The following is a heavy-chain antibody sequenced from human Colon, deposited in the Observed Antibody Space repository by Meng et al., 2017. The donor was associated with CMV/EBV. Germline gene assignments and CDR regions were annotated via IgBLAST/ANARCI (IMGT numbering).Heavy chain of an antibody. J-gene: IGHJ4*02. CDR2: IIPIFGTA. Sequence: SVKVSCKASGGTFSSYAISWVRQAPGQGLEWMGGIIPIFGTANYAQKFQGRVTITTDESTSTAYMELSSLRSDDTAVYYCAKDLFSPGGNSCFDHWGQGTLVTVSS. CDR3: AKDLFSPGGNSCFDH. D-gene: IGHD3-16*01. CDR1: GGTFSSYA. V-gene: IGHV1-69*05.